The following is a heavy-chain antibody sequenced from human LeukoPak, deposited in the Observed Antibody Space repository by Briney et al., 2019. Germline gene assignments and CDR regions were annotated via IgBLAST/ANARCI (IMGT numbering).Heavy chain of an antibody. D-gene: IGHD1-7*01. CDR3: AREVELLIDP. V-gene: IGHV4-61*02. CDR2: ISSSGST. CDR1: GDSISSGDYY. J-gene: IGHJ5*02. Sequence: SETLSLTCTVSGDSISSGDYYWSWIRQPAGKGLEWIGRISSSGSTNYNPSLKSRVTISVDTSKNQFSLKLSSVTAADTAVYFCAREVELLIDPWGQGTLVTVSS.